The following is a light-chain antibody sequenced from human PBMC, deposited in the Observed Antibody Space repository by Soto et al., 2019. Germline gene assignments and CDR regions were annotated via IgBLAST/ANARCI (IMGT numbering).Light chain of an antibody. Sequence: EIVLTQSPGTLSLSPGERATLSCRASQSVSSSYLAWYQQNPGQAPRLLIYGASSRATSIPDRFSGSWSGTDFTLTISILEPEDFAVYYCQQYGSSPVTFGQGTKVEIK. V-gene: IGKV3-20*01. J-gene: IGKJ1*01. CDR2: GAS. CDR1: QSVSSSY. CDR3: QQYGSSPVT.